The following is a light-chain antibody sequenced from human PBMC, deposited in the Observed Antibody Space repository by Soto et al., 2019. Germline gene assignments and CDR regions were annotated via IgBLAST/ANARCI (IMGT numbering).Light chain of an antibody. CDR2: EVS. V-gene: IGLV2-14*01. CDR3: SSYTSSSTFV. CDR1: SSDVGGYTS. Sequence: QSVLTQPASASGSPGQSITISCTVTSSDVGGYTSGSWYQQHPGKAPKHMIYEVSNLPSGVANRFSGSKSGNTAALIISAIQADDEDDDYCSSYTSSSTFVFGTGTKLTVL. J-gene: IGLJ1*01.